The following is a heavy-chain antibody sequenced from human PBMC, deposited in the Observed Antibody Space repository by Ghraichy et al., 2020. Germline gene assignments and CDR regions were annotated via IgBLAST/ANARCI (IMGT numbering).Heavy chain of an antibody. Sequence: GESLNISCAASGFTFSNYWMSWVRQAPGKGLEWVANIKRDGSDKYYVDSVKGRFTISRDNAENSLYLQMNSLRAEDTAVYYCARDGPGDHGAFDIWGQGTMVTVSS. D-gene: IGHD3-10*01. J-gene: IGHJ3*02. CDR3: ARDGPGDHGAFDI. CDR1: GFTFSNYW. V-gene: IGHV3-7*03. CDR2: IKRDGSDK.